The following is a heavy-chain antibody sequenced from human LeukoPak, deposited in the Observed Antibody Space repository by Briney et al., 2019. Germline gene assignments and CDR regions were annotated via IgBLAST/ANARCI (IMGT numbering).Heavy chain of an antibody. D-gene: IGHD1-1*01. Sequence: GGSLRLSCAASGFTFSTFAMSWVRQAPGKGLEWVSAINGNSHYTYHADSVTGRFTISRDNSKNTLYLQMHSLRTEDTAVYYCAEQRATGAGTDTRYFDYWGQGSLVTVSS. CDR3: AEQRATGAGTDTRYFDY. J-gene: IGHJ4*02. CDR1: GFTFSTFA. V-gene: IGHV3-23*01. CDR2: INGNSHYT.